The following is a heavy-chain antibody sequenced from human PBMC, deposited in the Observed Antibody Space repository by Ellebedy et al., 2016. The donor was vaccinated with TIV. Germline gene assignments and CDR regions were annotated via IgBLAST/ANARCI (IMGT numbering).Heavy chain of an antibody. CDR2: NSPNNGAT. V-gene: IGHV1-2*02. D-gene: IGHD5-18*01. Sequence: AASVKVSCKASGYTFTAYYVHWVRQPPGQGLEWMGWNSPNNGATKYAQKFQGRVTMTRDTSIRTAYMELRRLKSDATAWYFCARDRDAAMASFYYYGLDVWGQGTAVTVSS. CDR1: GYTFTAYY. CDR3: ARDRDAAMASFYYYGLDV. J-gene: IGHJ6*02.